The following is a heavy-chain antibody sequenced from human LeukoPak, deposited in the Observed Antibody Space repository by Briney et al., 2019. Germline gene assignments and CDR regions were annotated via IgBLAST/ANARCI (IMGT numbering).Heavy chain of an antibody. Sequence: SETLSLTCAVYGGSFSGYYWSWIRQPPGKGLEWIGEINHSGSTNYNPSLKSRVTISVDTSENQFSLQLSSVTPEDTAVYYCARSQNWGFDYWGQGTLVTVSS. CDR3: ARSQNWGFDY. D-gene: IGHD7-27*01. CDR2: INHSGST. V-gene: IGHV4-34*01. J-gene: IGHJ4*02. CDR1: GGSFSGYY.